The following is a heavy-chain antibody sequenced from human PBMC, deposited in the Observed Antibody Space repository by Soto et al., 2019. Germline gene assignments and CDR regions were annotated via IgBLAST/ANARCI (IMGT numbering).Heavy chain of an antibody. CDR3: GYSGSYYLFDY. CDR1: GFTVSSNY. Sequence: GGSLRLSCAASGFTVSSNYMSWVRQAPGKGLEWVSVIYSGGSTYYADSVKGRFTISRDNSKNTLYLQMNSLRAEDTAVYYCGYSGSYYLFDYWGQGTLVTVSS. CDR2: IYSGGST. J-gene: IGHJ4*02. D-gene: IGHD1-26*01. V-gene: IGHV3-53*01.